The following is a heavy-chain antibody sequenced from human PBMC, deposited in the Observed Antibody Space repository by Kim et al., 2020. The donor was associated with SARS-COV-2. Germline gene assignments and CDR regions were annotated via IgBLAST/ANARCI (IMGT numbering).Heavy chain of an antibody. CDR1: GYTFTGYY. V-gene: IGHV1-2*04. CDR2: INPNSGGT. D-gene: IGHD5-12*01. J-gene: IGHJ4*02. CDR3: ARDPHPDGYNYFDY. Sequence: ASVKVSCKASGYTFTGYYMHWVRQAPGQGLEWMGWINPNSGGTNYAQKFQGWVTMTRDTSISTAYMELSRLRSDDTAVYYCARDPHPDGYNYFDYWGQGTLVTVSS.